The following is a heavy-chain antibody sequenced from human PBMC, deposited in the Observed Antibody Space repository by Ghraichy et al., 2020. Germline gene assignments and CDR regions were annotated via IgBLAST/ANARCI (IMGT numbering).Heavy chain of an antibody. Sequence: SQTLSLTCTVSGYSISSGYYWGWIRQPPGKGLEWIGTIYRSGTTYYNPSLKSRVTISVDPSKNQFSLKLTSVTAADTAVYYCARDLVATIWGNFDYWGQGTLATVSS. CDR1: GYSISSGYY. CDR3: ARDLVATIWGNFDY. V-gene: IGHV4-38-2*02. CDR2: IYRSGTT. D-gene: IGHD5-12*01. J-gene: IGHJ4*02.